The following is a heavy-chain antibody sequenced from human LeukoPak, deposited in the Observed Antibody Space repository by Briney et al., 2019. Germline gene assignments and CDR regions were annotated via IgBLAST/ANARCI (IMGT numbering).Heavy chain of an antibody. V-gene: IGHV4-61*02. CDR1: GGSISSESFY. J-gene: IGHJ5*01. D-gene: IGHD6-19*01. Sequence: SETLSLTCTVSGGSISSESFYWNWIRQPAGKGLEWIGRMYPNGNFNYNPSLKSRVTISIDTSKNQFSLKLTSVTAADTAVYYCARGAGQWLGPFDSWGQGILVTVSS. CDR2: MYPNGNF. CDR3: ARGAGQWLGPFDS.